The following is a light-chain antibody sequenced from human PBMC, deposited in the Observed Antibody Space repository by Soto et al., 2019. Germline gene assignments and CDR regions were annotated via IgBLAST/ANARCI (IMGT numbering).Light chain of an antibody. V-gene: IGLV4-69*01. CDR2: LNSDGSH. CDR1: SGHSNYA. CDR3: QTWGSGIVV. Sequence: QPVLTQSPSASASLGASVKLTCTLSSGHSNYAIAWHQQQSEKGPRYLMKLNSDGSHSKEDGIPDRFSGSSAGAERYLTISSLQSEDESDYYCQTWGSGIVVFGGGTKLTVL. J-gene: IGLJ2*01.